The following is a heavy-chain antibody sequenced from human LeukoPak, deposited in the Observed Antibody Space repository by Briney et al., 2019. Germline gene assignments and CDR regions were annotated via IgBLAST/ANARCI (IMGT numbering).Heavy chain of an antibody. Sequence: PGGSLRLSCAASGFTFSSYSMNWVRQAPGKGLEWVSAISGSGGSTYYADSVKGRFTISRDNSKNTLYLQMNSLRAEDTAVYYCAKPFMDEYCSSTSCYPDAFDIWGQGTMVTVSS. V-gene: IGHV3-23*01. J-gene: IGHJ3*02. CDR2: ISGSGGST. D-gene: IGHD2-2*01. CDR3: AKPFMDEYCSSTSCYPDAFDI. CDR1: GFTFSSYS.